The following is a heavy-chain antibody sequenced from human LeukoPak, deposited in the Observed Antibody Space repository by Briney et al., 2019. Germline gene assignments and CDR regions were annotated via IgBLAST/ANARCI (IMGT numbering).Heavy chain of an antibody. CDR2: ISGDGIST. CDR3: ARESGKFDY. CDR1: GLPIGDFA. Sequence: GGSLRPSCVASGLPIGDFAMHWVRQAPGQGLEWVSLISGDGISTFFTDSVKGRFSISRDNSKNSLFLEMSSLRTEDTAMYYCARESGKFDYWGQGTLVAVSS. V-gene: IGHV3-43*02. J-gene: IGHJ4*02.